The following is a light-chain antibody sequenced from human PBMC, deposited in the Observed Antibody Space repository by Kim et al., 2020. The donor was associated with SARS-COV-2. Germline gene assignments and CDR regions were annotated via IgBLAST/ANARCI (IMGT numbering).Light chain of an antibody. V-gene: IGLV3-1*01. CDR2: QDT. J-gene: IGLJ2*01. Sequence: SGSPGQTAIITCSGDDLGDKNVCWYQQKPGQSPVVIIYQDTKRSSGIPDRFSGSKSGNTATLTISGTQALDEADYSCQVWDRSTVVFGGGTQLTVL. CDR1: DLGDKN. CDR3: QVWDRSTVV.